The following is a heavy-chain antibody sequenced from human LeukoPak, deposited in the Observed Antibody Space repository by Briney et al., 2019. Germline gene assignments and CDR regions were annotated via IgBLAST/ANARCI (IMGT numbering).Heavy chain of an antibody. CDR2: IIPILGIA. CDR3: ARAYSFPQYYYYYGMDV. J-gene: IGHJ6*02. V-gene: IGHV1-69*04. D-gene: IGHD4-11*01. CDR1: GGTFSSYA. Sequence: GSSVKVSCKASGGTFSSYAISWVRQAPGQGLEWMGRIIPILGIANYAQKFQGRVTITADKSTSTAYMELSSLRSEDTAVYYCARAYSFPQYYYYYGMDVWGQGTTVTVSS.